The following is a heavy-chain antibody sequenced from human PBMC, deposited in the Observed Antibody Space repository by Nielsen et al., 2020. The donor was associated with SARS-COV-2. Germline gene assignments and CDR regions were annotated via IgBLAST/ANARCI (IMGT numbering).Heavy chain of an antibody. CDR2: ISYDGGHE. CDR1: GFFFMDYG. V-gene: IGHV3-33*02. CDR3: ARETGDSASSWFEF. J-gene: IGHJ5*01. D-gene: IGHD7-27*01. Sequence: GGSLRLSCAASGFFFMDYGIHWVRQAPGKGLEWVALISYDGGHEYYADSVKGRFTISRDISANMVFLQMDSLRVGDTAVYYCARETGDSASSWFEFWGQGVLVTVSS.